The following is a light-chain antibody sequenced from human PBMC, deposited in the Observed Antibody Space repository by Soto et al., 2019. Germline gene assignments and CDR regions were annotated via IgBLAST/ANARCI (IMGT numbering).Light chain of an antibody. J-gene: IGKJ5*01. V-gene: IGKV3D-20*02. Sequence: EIVLTQSPGTLSLSPGERATLSCRASQSVSSSYLAWYQQKPGQAPRLLIYGASSRATGIPDRFSGSGSGTDFTLTINSLEPEDFAVYYCQQRSKWPITFGQGTRLEI. CDR3: QQRSKWPIT. CDR1: QSVSSSY. CDR2: GAS.